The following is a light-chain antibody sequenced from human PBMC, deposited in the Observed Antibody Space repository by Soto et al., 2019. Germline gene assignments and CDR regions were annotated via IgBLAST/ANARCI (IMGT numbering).Light chain of an antibody. J-gene: IGLJ3*02. CDR3: QSYDSSLSAVV. V-gene: IGLV1-40*01. Sequence: QLVLTQPPSVSGAPGQRVTISCTGSSSNIGADYDVLWYQQLPGTAPKLLIYGNSNRPSGVPDRFSGSKSGTSASLAITGLQAEDEADYYCQSYDSSLSAVVFGGGTKLTVL. CDR2: GNS. CDR1: SSNIGADYD.